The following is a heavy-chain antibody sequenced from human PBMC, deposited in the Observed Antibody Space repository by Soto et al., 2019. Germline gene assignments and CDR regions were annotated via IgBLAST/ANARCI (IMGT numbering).Heavy chain of an antibody. J-gene: IGHJ4*02. D-gene: IGHD5-12*01. CDR3: GRAGDGYNQLDL. CDR1: GGSISSYY. V-gene: IGHV4-59*01. Sequence: QVQLQESGPGLVKPSETLSLTCTVSGGSISSYYWSCIRQHPGKGLEWIGYIYYSGSTNYNPSLKVRVTISVDRSKNHCSLQLSSVPDADTSVYYCGRAGDGYNQLDLWGQGTMVTVSS. CDR2: IYYSGST.